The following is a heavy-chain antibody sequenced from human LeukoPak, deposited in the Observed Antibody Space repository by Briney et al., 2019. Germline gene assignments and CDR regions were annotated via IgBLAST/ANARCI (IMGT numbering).Heavy chain of an antibody. CDR2: IRSKIYGGTT. CDR1: GFTFGDYA. D-gene: IGHD3-16*02. Sequence: GGSLRLSCTASGFTFGDYALSWFRQAPGKGLEWVGFIRSKIYGGTTEYAASVKGRFTISKDDSKSIAYLQMNSLKTEDTAVYFCTRDIWGSYRRINYFYYMDVWGKGTTVTVSS. V-gene: IGHV3-49*03. CDR3: TRDIWGSYRRINYFYYMDV. J-gene: IGHJ6*03.